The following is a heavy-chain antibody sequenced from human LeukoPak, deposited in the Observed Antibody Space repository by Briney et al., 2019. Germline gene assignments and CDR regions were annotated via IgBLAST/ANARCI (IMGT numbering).Heavy chain of an antibody. J-gene: IGHJ5*02. V-gene: IGHV3-23*01. CDR1: GFTVSSNY. CDR2: ISGSGGST. Sequence: GGSLRLSCAASGFTVSSNYMSWVRQAPGKGLEWVSAISGSGGSTYYADSVKGRFTISRDNSKNTLYLQMNSLRAEDTAVYYCAKVARIAVAGKPNWFDPWGQGTLVTVSS. D-gene: IGHD6-19*01. CDR3: AKVARIAVAGKPNWFDP.